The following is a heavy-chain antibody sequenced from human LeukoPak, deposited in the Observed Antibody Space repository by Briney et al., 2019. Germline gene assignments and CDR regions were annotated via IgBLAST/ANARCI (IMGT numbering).Heavy chain of an antibody. J-gene: IGHJ6*02. V-gene: IGHV4-4*07. D-gene: IGHD6-19*01. CDR3: ARDRRVVAGTNGMDV. Sequence: SETLSLTCTVSGGSISGYYWSWIRQPAGKGLEWIGRIYTSGSTNYNPSLKSRVTMSVDTSKNQFSLKLSSVTAADTAMYYCARDRRVVAGTNGMDVWGQGTTVTVSS. CDR1: GGSISGYY. CDR2: IYTSGST.